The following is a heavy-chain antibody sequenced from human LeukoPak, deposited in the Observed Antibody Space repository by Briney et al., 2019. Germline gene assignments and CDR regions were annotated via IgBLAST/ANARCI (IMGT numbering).Heavy chain of an antibody. CDR2: IYHTGSV. CDR3: AAGAYDFWSGYYLKTIDY. J-gene: IGHJ4*02. CDR1: GGSINSDYW. D-gene: IGHD3-3*01. V-gene: IGHV4-4*02. Sequence: PSETLSLTCAVSGGSINSDYWWTWVRQSPGKGLEWIGEIYHTGSVNYNLSLESRVTISRDRSKNQFSLKLSSVTAADTAVYYCAAGAYDFWSGYYLKTIDYWGQGTLVTVSS.